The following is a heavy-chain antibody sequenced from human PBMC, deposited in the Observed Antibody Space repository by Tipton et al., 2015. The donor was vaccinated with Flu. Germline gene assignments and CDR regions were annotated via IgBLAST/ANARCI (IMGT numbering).Heavy chain of an antibody. CDR2: IFPGDPDT. J-gene: IGHJ4*02. CDR1: GYSFTSHW. CDR3: ALEGYGGSMYYFDY. D-gene: IGHD4-23*01. V-gene: IGHV5-51*01. Sequence: QLVQSGAEVKKPGESLKISCKASGYSFTSHWIGWVRQMPGKGLEWMGIIFPGDPDTRYSPSFQGQVTISADKSLNTAYLQWSSLKAADTAMYYCALEGYGGSMYYFDYWGQGTLVTVSS.